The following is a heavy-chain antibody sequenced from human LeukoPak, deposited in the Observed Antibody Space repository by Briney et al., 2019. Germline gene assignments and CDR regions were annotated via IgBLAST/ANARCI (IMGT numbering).Heavy chain of an antibody. CDR3: ASGYLDDFWSGHF. CDR2: IKEDGSAK. CDR1: GFTFSTHW. D-gene: IGHD3-3*01. V-gene: IGHV3-7*01. Sequence: GGSLRLSCVASGFTFSTHWMSWVRQVPGKGLEWVANIKEDGSAKYYADSVKGRFTISRDNAKKSLYLQMDSLRAEDSAVYYCASGYLDDFWSGHFWGQGTQVTVSS. J-gene: IGHJ4*02.